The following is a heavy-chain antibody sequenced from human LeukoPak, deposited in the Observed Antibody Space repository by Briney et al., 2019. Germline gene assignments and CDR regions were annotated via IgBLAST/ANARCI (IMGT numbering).Heavy chain of an antibody. CDR3: ARATLRRGYRGYDYGDYFDY. CDR1: GYTFNRYG. V-gene: IGHV1-18*01. CDR2: ISAYNGNT. J-gene: IGHJ4*02. D-gene: IGHD5-12*01. Sequence: ASVKVSCKASGYTFNRYGISWVGQAPGQGLEGMGWISAYNGNTNYAQKLQGRVTMTTDTSTSTAYMKLRSLRSDDTAVYYCARATLRRGYRGYDYGDYFDYWGQGTLVTVSS.